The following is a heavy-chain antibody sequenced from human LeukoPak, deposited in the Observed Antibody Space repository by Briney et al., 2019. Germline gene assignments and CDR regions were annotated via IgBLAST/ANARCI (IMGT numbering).Heavy chain of an antibody. CDR1: GYTFTGYY. CDR2: INPNSGGT. Sequence: ASVKVSCKASGYTFTGYYMHWVRQAPGQGLEWMGWINPNSGGTNYAQKFQGRVTMTRDTSISTAYLQWSSLKASDTAMYYCARLEPGPPEIAAAVHWGQGTLVTVSS. V-gene: IGHV1-2*02. J-gene: IGHJ4*02. D-gene: IGHD6-13*01. CDR3: ARLEPGPPEIAAAVH.